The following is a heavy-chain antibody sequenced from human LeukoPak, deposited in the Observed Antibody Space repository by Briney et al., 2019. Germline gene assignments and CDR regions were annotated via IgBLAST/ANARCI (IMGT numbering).Heavy chain of an antibody. CDR3: AKEPGNLYYDSSGYPNKPSDF. D-gene: IGHD3-22*01. CDR2: ISGSGGST. Sequence: GGSLRLSCSVSGFSFSSYAMSWVRQAPGKGLEWVSAISGSGGSTYYADSVKGRFIISRDNSKNTLYLQMSSLRAEDTAVYYCAKEPGNLYYDSSGYPNKPSDFWGQGTLVTVSS. V-gene: IGHV3-23*01. J-gene: IGHJ4*02. CDR1: GFSFSSYA.